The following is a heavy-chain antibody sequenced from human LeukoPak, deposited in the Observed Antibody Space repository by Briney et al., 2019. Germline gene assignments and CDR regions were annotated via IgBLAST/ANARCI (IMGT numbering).Heavy chain of an antibody. D-gene: IGHD6-19*01. J-gene: IGHJ6*03. CDR1: GGSISSSSYY. V-gene: IGHV4-39*07. CDR3: ARDYFVSSGWYYYYYYYMDV. CDR2: IYHSGST. Sequence: PSETLSLTCTVSGGSISSSSYYWGWIRQPPGKGLEWIGSIYHSGSTYYNPSLKSRVTISVDTSKNQFSLKLSSVTAADTAVYYCARDYFVSSGWYYYYYYYMDVWGKGTTVTVSS.